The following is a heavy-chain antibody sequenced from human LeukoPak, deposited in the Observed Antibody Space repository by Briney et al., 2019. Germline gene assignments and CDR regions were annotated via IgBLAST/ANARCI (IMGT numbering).Heavy chain of an antibody. J-gene: IGHJ4*02. CDR3: VSQSYSGSDNYYFHY. CDR2: ISGSGERT. D-gene: IGHD1-26*01. CDR1: GFMFSAYA. V-gene: IGHV3-23*01. Sequence: GGSLRLSCVTSGFMFSAYAMSWVRQAPGKGLEWVSIISGSGERTYYTNSVKGRFTVSRDNSKNTLYLQMKSLRAEDTAVYYCVSQSYSGSDNYYFHYWGQGTLVAVSS.